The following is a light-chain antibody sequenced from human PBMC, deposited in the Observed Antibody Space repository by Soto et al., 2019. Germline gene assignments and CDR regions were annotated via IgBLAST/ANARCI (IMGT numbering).Light chain of an antibody. CDR1: QAIDQS. CDR3: QEHNGDLPVA. Sequence: DIQMTQSPSSLSASVGDRVTITCLASQAIDQSVDCYQQKPGQVPKLLIYAASTLHSGVPSRFSGSGSGAHFTLTITGLQPEDVATYYCQEHNGDLPVAFGPGTTVD. V-gene: IGKV1-27*01. CDR2: AAS. J-gene: IGKJ3*01.